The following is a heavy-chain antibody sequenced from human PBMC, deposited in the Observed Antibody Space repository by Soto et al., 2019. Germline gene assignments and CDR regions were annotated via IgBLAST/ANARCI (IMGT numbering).Heavy chain of an antibody. Sequence: SETLCITCSISVGSINSSSYFWGWVRQPSGKGLEWIGSIYYSGSTYYNPSLRSRVTISVDTSKNQLSLKLSSVTAADTAVFYCARHYTSGSRNWFDPWGQGTLVTVSS. CDR2: IYYSGST. D-gene: IGHD6-19*01. J-gene: IGHJ5*02. V-gene: IGHV4-39*01. CDR3: ARHYTSGSRNWFDP. CDR1: VGSINSSSYF.